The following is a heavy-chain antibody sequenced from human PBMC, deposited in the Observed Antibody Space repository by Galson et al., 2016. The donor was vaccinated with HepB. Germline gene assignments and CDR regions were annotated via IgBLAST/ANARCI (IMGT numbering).Heavy chain of an antibody. CDR1: GFTFSSHG. CDR3: AREAAVAAFAVLWG. J-gene: IGHJ4*02. Sequence: RLSCAASGFTFSSHGMHWVRQTPGKGLEWVALIWSDGSNKYYADSVKGRFTISRDNSKNTLYLQMNSLTADDMAVYSCAREAAVAAFAVLWGWGQGTLVTVSS. V-gene: IGHV3-33*01. CDR2: IWSDGSNK. D-gene: IGHD6-19*01.